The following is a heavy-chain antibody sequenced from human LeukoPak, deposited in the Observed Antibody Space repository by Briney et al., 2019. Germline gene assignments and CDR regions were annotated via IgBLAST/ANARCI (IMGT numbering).Heavy chain of an antibody. Sequence: GASVKVSCKASGYTFTGYYMHWVRQAPGQGLEWMGWINPNSSDTKYAQTFQGRVTMTRDTSISTAYMELSRLRSDDTAVYYCASLGFGESNPDYWGQGTLVTVSS. D-gene: IGHD3-10*01. V-gene: IGHV1-2*02. CDR3: ASLGFGESNPDY. CDR1: GYTFTGYY. J-gene: IGHJ4*02. CDR2: INPNSSDT.